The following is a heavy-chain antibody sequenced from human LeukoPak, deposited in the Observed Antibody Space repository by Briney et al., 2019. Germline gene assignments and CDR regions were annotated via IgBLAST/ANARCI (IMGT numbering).Heavy chain of an antibody. CDR3: AREGSYGYGMDV. V-gene: IGHV1-2*02. Sequence: EASVKVSCKASGYTFTGNYIHWVRQAPGQGLEWMGWINPISGGTNYAQKFQGRVTMARDTSISTAYMELSSLRSEDTAVYYCAREGSYGYGMDVWGKGTTVTVSS. CDR1: GYTFTGNY. D-gene: IGHD5-18*01. CDR2: INPISGGT. J-gene: IGHJ6*04.